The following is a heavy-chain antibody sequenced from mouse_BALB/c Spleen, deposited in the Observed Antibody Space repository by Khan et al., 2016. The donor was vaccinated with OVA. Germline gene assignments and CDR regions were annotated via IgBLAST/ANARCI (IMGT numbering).Heavy chain of an antibody. Sequence: QVQLKESGPGLVAPSQSLSITCTISGFSLPDYGIHWVRQPPGKGLEWLVVIWSDGSTNYNSALKSRLSISEDNSKSQVFLKMNSLQTDDTAMYYCARQPYYHYYVMDYWGQGTSVTVSS. CDR2: IWSDGST. CDR1: GFSLPDYG. J-gene: IGHJ4*01. V-gene: IGHV2-6-1*01. CDR3: ARQPYYHYYVMDY. D-gene: IGHD2-10*01.